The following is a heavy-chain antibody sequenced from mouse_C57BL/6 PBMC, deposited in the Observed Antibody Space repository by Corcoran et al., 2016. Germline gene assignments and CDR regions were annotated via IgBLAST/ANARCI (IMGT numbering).Heavy chain of an antibody. V-gene: IGHV3-6*01. CDR1: GYSITSGYY. CDR3: APITTVLSGNYYAMDY. J-gene: IGHJ4*01. D-gene: IGHD1-1*01. Sequence: DVQLQESGPGLVKPSQSLSLTCSVTGYSITSGYYWNWIRQFPGNKLEWMGYISYDGSNNYNPSLKNRISITRDTSKNQFFLKLNSVTTEDTATYYCAPITTVLSGNYYAMDYWGQGTSVTVSS. CDR2: ISYDGSN.